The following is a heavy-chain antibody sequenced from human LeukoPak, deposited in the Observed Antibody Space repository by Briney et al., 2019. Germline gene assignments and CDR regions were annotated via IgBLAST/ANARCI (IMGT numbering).Heavy chain of an antibody. CDR1: GYSISSGYY. D-gene: IGHD3-9*01. CDR3: AREEGLRYFDWLLPFDY. J-gene: IGHJ4*02. CDR2: IYHSGST. V-gene: IGHV4-38-2*02. Sequence: PSETLSLTCTVSGYSISSGYYWGWIRQPPGKGLEWIGSIYHSGSTYYNPSLKSRVTISVDTSKNQFSLKLSSVTAADTAVYYCAREEGLRYFDWLLPFDYWGQGTLVTVS.